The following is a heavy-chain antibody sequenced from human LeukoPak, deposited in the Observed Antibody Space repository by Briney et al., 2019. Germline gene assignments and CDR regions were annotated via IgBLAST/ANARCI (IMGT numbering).Heavy chain of an antibody. V-gene: IGHV3-11*01. CDR1: GSTFSDYY. D-gene: IGHD1-26*01. J-gene: IGHJ5*02. CDR2: ISSSGSTI. Sequence: GGSLRLSCAASGSTFSDYYMSWIRQAPGKGLEWVSYISSSGSTIYYADSVKGRFTISRDNAKNSLYLQMNSLRAEDTAVYYCARDDIVGAKQDWFDPWGQGTLVTVSS. CDR3: ARDDIVGAKQDWFDP.